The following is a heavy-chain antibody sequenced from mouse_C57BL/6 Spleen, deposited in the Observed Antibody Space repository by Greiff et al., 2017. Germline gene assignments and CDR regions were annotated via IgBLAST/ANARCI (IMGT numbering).Heavy chain of an antibody. CDR3: TTGPRNAMDY. J-gene: IGHJ4*01. CDR2: IDPENGDT. CDR1: GFNIKDDY. V-gene: IGHV14-4*01. Sequence: VQLQQSGAELVRPGASVKLSCTASGFNIKDDYMHWVKQRPEQGLEWIGWIDPENGDTEYASKFQGKATITADTSSNTAYLQLSSLTSEDTAVYYCTTGPRNAMDYWGQGTSVTVSS.